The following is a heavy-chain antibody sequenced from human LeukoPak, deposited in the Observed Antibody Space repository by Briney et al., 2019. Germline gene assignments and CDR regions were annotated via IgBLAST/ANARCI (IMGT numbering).Heavy chain of an antibody. J-gene: IGHJ4*02. CDR3: ARGGCNSASCYMAPFDY. Sequence: SETLSLTCAVSGGSISSGGYYWSWIRQPPGKGLEWIGYIYYSGSTNYNPSLKSRVTISVDTSKNQFSLKLSSVTAADTAVYYCARGGCNSASCYMAPFDYWGQGTLVTVSS. D-gene: IGHD2-2*02. CDR1: GGSISSGGYY. V-gene: IGHV4-61*08. CDR2: IYYSGST.